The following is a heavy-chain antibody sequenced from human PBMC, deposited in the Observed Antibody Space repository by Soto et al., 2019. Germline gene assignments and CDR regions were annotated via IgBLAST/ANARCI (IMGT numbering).Heavy chain of an antibody. D-gene: IGHD5-12*01. CDR1: GGSVGTGINY. V-gene: IGHV4-61*01. CDR2: IFTSGSA. Sequence: SETLSLTCTVSGGSVGTGINYWTWIRQPPGEGLEWIGNIFTSGSANYDPSLKTRVTISVDTSKNQFSLKLTSVTAADTAVYYCARDGKGDIDRGGYYYYDIDVWGQGTTVTVSS. J-gene: IGHJ6*02. CDR3: ARDGKGDIDRGGYYYYDIDV.